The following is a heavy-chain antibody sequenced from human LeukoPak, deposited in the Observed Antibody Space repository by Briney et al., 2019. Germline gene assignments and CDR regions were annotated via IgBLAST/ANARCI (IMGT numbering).Heavy chain of an antibody. V-gene: IGHV3-11*06. CDR1: GFTFSDYY. CDR2: ISSSSSYT. D-gene: IGHD4-17*01. J-gene: IGHJ4*02. CDR3: ARDLGYGDHDY. Sequence: GGSLRLSCAASGFTFSDYYMSWIRQAPGKGLEWVSYISSSSSYTNYADSVKGRFTISRDNAKNSLYLQMNSLRAEDTAVYYCARDLGYGDHDYWGQGTLATVSS.